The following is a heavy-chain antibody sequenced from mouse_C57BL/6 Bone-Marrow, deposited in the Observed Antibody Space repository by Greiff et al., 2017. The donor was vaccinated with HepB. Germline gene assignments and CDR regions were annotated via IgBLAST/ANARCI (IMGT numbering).Heavy chain of an antibody. CDR2: IDPSDSYT. Sequence: QVQLQQPGAELVMPGASVKLSCKASGYTFTSYWMHWVKQRPGQGLEWIGEIDPSDSYTNYNQKFKGKSTLTVAKSSSTAYMQLSSLTSEDSAVYYCAREETAQASYYFDYWGQGTTLTDSS. CDR3: AREETAQASYYFDY. V-gene: IGHV1-69*01. CDR1: GYTFTSYW. D-gene: IGHD3-2*02. J-gene: IGHJ2*01.